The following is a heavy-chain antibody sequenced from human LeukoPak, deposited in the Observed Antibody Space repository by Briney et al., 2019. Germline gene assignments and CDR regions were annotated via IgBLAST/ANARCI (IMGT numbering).Heavy chain of an antibody. J-gene: IGHJ4*02. V-gene: IGHV3-48*02. CDR3: ARVAAGYSVNYFDY. CDR2: ISTGSSTT. Sequence: GGSLRLSCAASGFTFSSYNMNWVRQAPGKGLEWVSYISTGSSTTYYADSVKGRFTISRDNVENSLYLQMNSLRDEDTAVYYCARVAAGYSVNYFDYWGQGTLVTVSS. CDR1: GFTFSSYN. D-gene: IGHD4-23*01.